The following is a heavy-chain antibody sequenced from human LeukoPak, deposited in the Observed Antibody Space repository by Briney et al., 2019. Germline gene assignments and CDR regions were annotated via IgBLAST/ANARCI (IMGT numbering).Heavy chain of an antibody. D-gene: IGHD3-22*01. Sequence: PSQTLSLTCTVSGGSISSGSYYWSWIRQPAGKGLEWIGRIYTSGSTNYNPSLKSRVTISVDTSKNQFSLKLSSVTAADTAVYYCARGVDDSSGYYYYYFDYWGQGTLVTVSS. J-gene: IGHJ4*02. CDR2: IYTSGST. CDR1: GGSISSGSYY. V-gene: IGHV4-61*02. CDR3: ARGVDDSSGYYYYYFDY.